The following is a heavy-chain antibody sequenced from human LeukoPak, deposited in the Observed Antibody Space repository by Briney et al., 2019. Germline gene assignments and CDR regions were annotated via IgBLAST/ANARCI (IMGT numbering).Heavy chain of an antibody. D-gene: IGHD2-15*01. CDR2: IYYSGST. Sequence: PSETLSLTCTVSGGSISSHYWSWIRQPPGKGLEWIGYIYYSGSTNYNPSLKSRVTISVDTSKNQFSLKLSSVTAAGTAVYYCAREGPTYSAFDYWGQGTLVTVSS. CDR3: AREGPTYSAFDY. CDR1: GGSISSHY. V-gene: IGHV4-59*11. J-gene: IGHJ4*02.